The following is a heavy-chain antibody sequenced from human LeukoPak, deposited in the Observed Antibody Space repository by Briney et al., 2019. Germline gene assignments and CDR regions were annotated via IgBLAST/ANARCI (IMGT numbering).Heavy chain of an antibody. Sequence: GGSMRLSCAASGFTFDDYAMHWVRQAPGKGLEWVSLISGDGGSTYYADSVKGRFTISRDNSKNSLYLQMNSLRTEDTALYYCAKTFRSGSYLDAFDIWGQGTMVTVSS. CDR1: GFTFDDYA. CDR2: ISGDGGST. D-gene: IGHD1-26*01. V-gene: IGHV3-43*02. CDR3: AKTFRSGSYLDAFDI. J-gene: IGHJ3*02.